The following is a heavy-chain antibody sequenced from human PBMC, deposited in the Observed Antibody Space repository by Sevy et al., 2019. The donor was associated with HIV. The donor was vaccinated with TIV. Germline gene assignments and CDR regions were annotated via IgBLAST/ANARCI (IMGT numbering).Heavy chain of an antibody. Sequence: GESLKISCKGSGYSFTSYWIGWVRQMPGKGLEWMGIIYPGDSDTRYSPSFQGQVTISADKSISTAYLQWGSLKASDTAMYYCARKTVAGNDAFDIWGQGTMVTVSS. CDR1: GYSFTSYW. J-gene: IGHJ3*02. CDR3: ARKTVAGNDAFDI. V-gene: IGHV5-51*01. CDR2: IYPGDSDT. D-gene: IGHD6-19*01.